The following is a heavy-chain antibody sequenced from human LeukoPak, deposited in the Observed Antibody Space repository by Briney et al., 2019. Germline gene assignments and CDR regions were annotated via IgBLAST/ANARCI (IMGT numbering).Heavy chain of an antibody. CDR3: ARIDILRGEGWFDP. CDR2: IYPGDSAT. CDR1: GYSLTNYW. D-gene: IGHD3-10*01. V-gene: IGHV5-51*01. Sequence: GDSLKISCKGSGYSLTNYWIGWVRQMAGKGLEWMGIIYPGDSATSYSPSFQGQVTISADQSISTAYLQWSSLKASDTAMYYCARIDILRGEGWFDPWGQGTLVTVSS. J-gene: IGHJ5*02.